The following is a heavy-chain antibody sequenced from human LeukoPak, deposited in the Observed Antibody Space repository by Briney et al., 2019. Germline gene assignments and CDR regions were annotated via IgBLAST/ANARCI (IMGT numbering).Heavy chain of an antibody. CDR2: TYYRSKWSN. J-gene: IGHJ3*02. V-gene: IGHV6-1*01. D-gene: IGHD6-13*01. CDR3: ARSKDVAGPGTNAFDI. Sequence: SQTLSLTCAISGDSVSSNSAAWNWIRQSPSRGLEWLGRTYYRSKWSNNYAVSVRSPITINPDTPKNQFSLQLNSVTPEDTAVYYCARSKDVAGPGTNAFDIWGQGTMVTVSS. CDR1: GDSVSSNSAA.